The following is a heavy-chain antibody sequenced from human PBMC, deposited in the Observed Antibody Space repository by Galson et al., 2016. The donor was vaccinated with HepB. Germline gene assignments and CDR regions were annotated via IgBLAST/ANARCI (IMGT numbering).Heavy chain of an antibody. CDR3: EGFPDPLDI. CDR1: GFSVSGKY. J-gene: IGHJ3*02. Sequence: SLRLSCAASGFSVSGKYMSWARQAPGKGLEWVSAIFSGDATYYRDPVKGRFTIFKDTSRNTLYLQMDNLRADDTAIYYCEGFPDPLDIWGLGTMVTVS. CDR2: IFSGDAT. V-gene: IGHV3-53*01.